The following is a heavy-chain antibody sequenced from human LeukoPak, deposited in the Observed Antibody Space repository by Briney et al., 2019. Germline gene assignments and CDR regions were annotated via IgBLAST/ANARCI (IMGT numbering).Heavy chain of an antibody. D-gene: IGHD2-2*02. CDR2: MYCSGST. Sequence: SETLPLTCTVSCGSTSCNDSYWGLIRQPPGKGLERIGGMYCSGSTYYNPSLKSRVPISVDTSKNQFSLKLNSVPAADTAVYYCARHPPRDCSSSSCYKRWFDPWGQGTLVTVSS. CDR1: CGSTSCNDSY. J-gene: IGHJ5*02. V-gene: IGHV4-39*01. CDR3: ARHPPRDCSSSSCYKRWFDP.